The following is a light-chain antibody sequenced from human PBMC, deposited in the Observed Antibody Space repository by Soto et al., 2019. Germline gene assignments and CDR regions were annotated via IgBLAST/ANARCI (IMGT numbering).Light chain of an antibody. Sequence: IQLTQSPSSLSSSVLERFTITCRAGQTISTYLNWYQQKPGKAPKLLIYAATNLQSGVSPRFSGRGAGTDFTLTISSLQPEDFATYYCQQTYFTAITFGQGTRLEIK. V-gene: IGKV1-39*01. CDR1: QTISTY. J-gene: IGKJ5*01. CDR2: AAT. CDR3: QQTYFTAIT.